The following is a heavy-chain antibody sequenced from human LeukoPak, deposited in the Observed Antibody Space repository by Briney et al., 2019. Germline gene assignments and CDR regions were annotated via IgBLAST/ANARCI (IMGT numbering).Heavy chain of an antibody. CDR1: GFTFSSYW. V-gene: IGHV3-7*03. J-gene: IGHJ3*02. CDR2: INHNGNVN. Sequence: GGSLRLSRAASGFTFSSYWMNWARQAPGKGLEWVASINHNGNVNYYVDSVKGRFTISRDNAKNSLYLQMSNLRAEDTAVYYCARVRTTATTTVFLAFDIWGQGTMVTVSS. D-gene: IGHD4-17*01. CDR3: ARVRTTATTTVFLAFDI.